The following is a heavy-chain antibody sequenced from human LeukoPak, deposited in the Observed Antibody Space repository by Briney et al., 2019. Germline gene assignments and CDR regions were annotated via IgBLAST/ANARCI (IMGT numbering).Heavy chain of an antibody. Sequence: GRSLRLSCAASGFIFSDYYMTWIRQAPGKGLEWVSYMSTDGGTIYYADSVKGRFVISRDNAKNSLFLQMNSLTDEDTVIYYCARRRDYFDYWGLGTLVTVSS. CDR1: GFIFSDYY. CDR3: ARRRDYFDY. J-gene: IGHJ4*02. CDR2: MSTDGGTI. V-gene: IGHV3-11*01.